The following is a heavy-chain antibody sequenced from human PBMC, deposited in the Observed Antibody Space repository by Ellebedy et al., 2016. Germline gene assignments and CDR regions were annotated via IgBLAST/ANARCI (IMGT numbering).Heavy chain of an antibody. J-gene: IGHJ6*03. CDR1: GYIFTGYY. D-gene: IGHD3-3*01. CDR3: ARTRVDFWSGYLYYYYMDV. Sequence: ASVKVSXXASGYIFTGYYIHWVRQAPGQGLEWMGCMNANSGGAKYAQKFQGRVTMTRNTSISTAYMEVSSLRSEDTAVYYCARTRVDFWSGYLYYYYMDVWGKGTTVTVSS. V-gene: IGHV1-2*02. CDR2: MNANSGGA.